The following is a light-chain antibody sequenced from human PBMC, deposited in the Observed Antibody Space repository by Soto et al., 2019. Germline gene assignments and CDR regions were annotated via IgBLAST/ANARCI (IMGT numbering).Light chain of an antibody. J-gene: IGKJ1*01. CDR2: DAS. V-gene: IGKV3-11*01. CDR1: QSVASS. CDR3: QQRSNWPPWT. Sequence: EIVFTQSPSTLSLSPGERATLSCRASQSVASSLAWYQQKPGQAPRLLIYDASNRATDIPARFSGSGSGTDFTLTISSLEPEDFAVYFCQQRSNWPPWTFGQGTKVDIK.